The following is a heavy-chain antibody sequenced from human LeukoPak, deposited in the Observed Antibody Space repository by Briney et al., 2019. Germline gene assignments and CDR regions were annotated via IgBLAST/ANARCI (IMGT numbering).Heavy chain of an antibody. CDR1: GYTFTGYY. J-gene: IGHJ4*02. D-gene: IGHD3-10*01. CDR2: INPNSGGT. CDR3: ASSTHFGRDYYFDY. V-gene: IGHV1-2*06. Sequence: ASVKVSCKASGYTFTGYYMHWVRQAPGQGLEWMGRINPNSGGTNYAQKFQGRVTMTRDTSISTDYMELSRLRSDDTAVYYCASSTHFGRDYYFDYWGQGTLVTVSS.